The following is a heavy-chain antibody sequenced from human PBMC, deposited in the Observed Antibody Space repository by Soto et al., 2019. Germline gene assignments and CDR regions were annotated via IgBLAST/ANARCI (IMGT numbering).Heavy chain of an antibody. CDR3: ARSDGRY. Sequence: QVQLQESGPGLVKPSETLSLTCTVSGCSISSSYWSWIRQPPGKGLEWIGYIYYSGSTNYNPSLKSRVTISVDTSKNQFYLKLSSVTAADTAVYYCARSDGRYWGQGTLVTVSS. CDR1: GCSISSSY. J-gene: IGHJ4*02. V-gene: IGHV4-59*01. CDR2: IYYSGST.